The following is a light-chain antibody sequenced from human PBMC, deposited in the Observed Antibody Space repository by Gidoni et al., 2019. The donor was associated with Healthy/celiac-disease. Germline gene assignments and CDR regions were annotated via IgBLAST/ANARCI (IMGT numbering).Light chain of an antibody. CDR3: QQYYSYPL. J-gene: IGKJ1*01. Sequence: AIRLTPSPSSFSASTGDRVTITCRASQGISSYLAWYQQKPGKAPKLLIYAASTLQSGVPSRFSGSGSGTDFTLTISCLQSEDFATYYCQQYYSYPLFGQGTKVEIK. CDR1: QGISSY. CDR2: AAS. V-gene: IGKV1-8*01.